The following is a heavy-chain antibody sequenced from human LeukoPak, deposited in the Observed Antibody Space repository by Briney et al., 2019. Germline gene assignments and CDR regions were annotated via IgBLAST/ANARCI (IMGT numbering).Heavy chain of an antibody. Sequence: SETLSLTCAVYGGSFSGDFWSWIRQSPGKGLEWIGEINHGGSTTYNPSLKSRVTISIDASKNHLSLKVTSVTAADTAVYYCARLTMFSANLHAAWGQGTLVTVSS. J-gene: IGHJ5*02. D-gene: IGHD3-9*01. V-gene: IGHV4-34*01. CDR3: ARLTMFSANLHAA. CDR1: GGSFSGDF. CDR2: INHGGST.